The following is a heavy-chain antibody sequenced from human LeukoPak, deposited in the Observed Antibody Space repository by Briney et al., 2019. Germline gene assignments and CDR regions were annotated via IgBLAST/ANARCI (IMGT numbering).Heavy chain of an antibody. CDR2: ISSTGGTI. D-gene: IGHD2-2*01. CDR3: AREDIVVVPAAVLGY. CDR1: GFTFSSNS. Sequence: GGSLRLSCAASGFTFSSNSMNWVRQAPGKGLEWVSYISSTGGTIYYADSMKGRFTISRGNAKNSLYLQMNSLRVEDTAVYYCAREDIVVVPAAVLGYWGQGTLVTVSS. V-gene: IGHV3-48*04. J-gene: IGHJ4*02.